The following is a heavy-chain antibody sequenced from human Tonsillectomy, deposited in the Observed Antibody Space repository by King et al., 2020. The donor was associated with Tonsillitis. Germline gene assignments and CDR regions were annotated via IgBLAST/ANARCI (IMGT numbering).Heavy chain of an antibody. Sequence: VQLQESGPGLVKPSETLYLTCTVSGGSFSSYYWSWIRQPPGKGLEWIGYIYYSRSTNYNPSLKSRVTISVDTSKNQFSLKLSSVTAAETAVYYCARTKDYYDSSGYYYVLDYWGQGTLVTVSS. CDR3: ARTKDYYDSSGYYYVLDY. CDR2: IYYSRST. J-gene: IGHJ4*02. V-gene: IGHV4-59*01. D-gene: IGHD3-22*01. CDR1: GGSFSSYY.